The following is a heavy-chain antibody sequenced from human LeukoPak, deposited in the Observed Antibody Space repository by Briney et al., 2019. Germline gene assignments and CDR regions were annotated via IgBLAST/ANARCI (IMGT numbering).Heavy chain of an antibody. Sequence: ASVKLSCKVSGYTLTELSMHWVRQAPGKRLEWMGGFDPEDGETIYAQKFQGSVTMTEDTSTDTAYMELSSLRSEDTAVYYCAREGDYCDYVGAFDIWGQGTMVTVSS. CDR2: FDPEDGET. D-gene: IGHD4-17*01. V-gene: IGHV1-24*01. J-gene: IGHJ3*02. CDR1: GYTLTELS. CDR3: AREGDYCDYVGAFDI.